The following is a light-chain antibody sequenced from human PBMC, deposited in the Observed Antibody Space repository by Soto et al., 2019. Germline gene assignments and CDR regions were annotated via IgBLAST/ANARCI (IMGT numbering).Light chain of an antibody. Sequence: DIQMTQSPSSLSASVGDRVTITCRTSQSVSIYLNWYQQRPGKAPNLLIYTSSTLQSGVPSRFSGSGSGTDFTLTISSLQPEDFATYYCPQSYSTPLTFGGGTKVELK. V-gene: IGKV1-39*01. CDR3: PQSYSTPLT. CDR1: QSVSIY. CDR2: TSS. J-gene: IGKJ4*01.